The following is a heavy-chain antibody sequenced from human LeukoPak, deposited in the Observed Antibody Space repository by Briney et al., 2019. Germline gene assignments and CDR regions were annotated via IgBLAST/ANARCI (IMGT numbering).Heavy chain of an antibody. Sequence: PSETLSLTCTVSGYSISSGYYWGWIRQPPGKGLEWIGSIYHSGSTYYNPSLKSRVTISVDTSKNQFSLKLSSVTAADTAVYYCAREYTPGVRFDPWGQGTLVTVSS. D-gene: IGHD1-1*01. CDR1: GYSISSGYY. J-gene: IGHJ5*02. V-gene: IGHV4-38-2*02. CDR2: IYHSGST. CDR3: AREYTPGVRFDP.